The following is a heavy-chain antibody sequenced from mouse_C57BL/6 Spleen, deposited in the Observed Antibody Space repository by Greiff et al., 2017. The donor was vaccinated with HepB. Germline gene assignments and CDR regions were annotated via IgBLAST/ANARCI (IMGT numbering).Heavy chain of an antibody. CDR3: ARDRGGSSYWWYFDV. CDR1: GFNIKNTY. J-gene: IGHJ1*03. CDR2: IDPANGNT. D-gene: IGHD1-1*01. Sequence: EVQVVESVAELVRPGASVKLSCTASGFNIKNTYMHWVKQKPEQGLEWIGRIDPANGNTKYAPKFQGKATITADTSSNTAYLQLSSLTSEDTAIYYCARDRGGSSYWWYFDVWGTGTTVTVSS. V-gene: IGHV14-3*01.